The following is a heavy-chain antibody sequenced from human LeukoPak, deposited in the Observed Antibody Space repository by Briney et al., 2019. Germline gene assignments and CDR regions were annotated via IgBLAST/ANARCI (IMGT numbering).Heavy chain of an antibody. CDR1: GGTFSSYA. CDR3: ARDLIELRFLEWGYYYYGMDV. D-gene: IGHD3-3*01. V-gene: IGHV1-18*01. CDR2: ISAYNGNT. Sequence: ASVKVSCKASGGTFSSYAISWVRQAPGQGLEWMGWISAYNGNTNYAQKLQGRVTMTTDTSTSTAYMELRSLRSDDTAVYYCARDLIELRFLEWGYYYYGMDVWGQGTTVTVSS. J-gene: IGHJ6*02.